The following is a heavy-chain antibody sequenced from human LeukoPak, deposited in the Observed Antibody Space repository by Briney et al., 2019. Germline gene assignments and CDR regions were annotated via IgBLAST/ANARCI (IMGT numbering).Heavy chain of an antibody. J-gene: IGHJ4*02. CDR1: GFTFSSYW. V-gene: IGHV3-7*03. Sequence: GGPLRLSCAASGFTFSSYWMSWVRQAPGKGLEWVANIKQDGSEKYYVDSVKGRFTISRDNAKNSLYLQMNSLRAEDTAVYYCARENYYYDSSGYYDYWGQGTLVTVSS. D-gene: IGHD3-22*01. CDR2: IKQDGSEK. CDR3: ARENYYYDSSGYYDY.